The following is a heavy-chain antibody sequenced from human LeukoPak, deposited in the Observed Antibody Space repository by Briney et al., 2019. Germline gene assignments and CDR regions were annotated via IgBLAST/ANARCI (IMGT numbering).Heavy chain of an antibody. CDR2: IYYSGST. CDR1: GGSINSYY. D-gene: IGHD4-17*01. V-gene: IGHV4-59*08. CDR3: ARNTTVTTERTDAFDI. Sequence: AETLSLTCTVSGGSINSYYWSWLRQPPGKGVEWVGYIYYSGSTNYNPSLKSRVTISVDTSKNQFSLKLSSVTAADTAIYYCARNTTVTTERTDAFDIWGQGTLVTVSS. J-gene: IGHJ3*02.